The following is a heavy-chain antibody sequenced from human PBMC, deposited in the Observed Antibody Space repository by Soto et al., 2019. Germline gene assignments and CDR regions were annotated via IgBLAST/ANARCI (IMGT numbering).Heavy chain of an antibody. CDR2: ISYDGSNK. J-gene: IGHJ4*02. V-gene: IGHV3-30*18. Sequence: LRLSCAASGFTFSSYGMHWVRQAPGRGLEWVAVISYDGSNKYYADSVKGRFTISRDNSKNTLYLQMNSLRAEDTAVYYCAKDNDYGGNYFDYWGQGTLVTVSS. D-gene: IGHD4-17*01. CDR3: AKDNDYGGNYFDY. CDR1: GFTFSSYG.